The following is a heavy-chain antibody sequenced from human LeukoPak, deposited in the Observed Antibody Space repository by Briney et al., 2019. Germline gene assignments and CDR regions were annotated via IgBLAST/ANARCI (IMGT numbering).Heavy chain of an antibody. CDR1: GVTVSSYS. J-gene: IGHJ4*02. CDR2: IKQDGSEK. Sequence: PGGSLRPACAASGVTVSSYSMSWVRQAPGKGLEWVANIKQDGSEKSYVNSVKARFTIPRDNAKTSLYLQMNSLRPEDTAVYYCVYSSSWYGYFDYWGQGTLVTVSS. CDR3: VYSSSWYGYFDY. D-gene: IGHD6-13*01. V-gene: IGHV3-7*01.